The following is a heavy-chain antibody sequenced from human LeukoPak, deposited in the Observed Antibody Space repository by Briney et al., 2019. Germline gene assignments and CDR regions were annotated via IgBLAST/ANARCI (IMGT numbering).Heavy chain of an antibody. D-gene: IGHD3-3*01. CDR1: GFTFGDYA. CDR2: IRSKAYGGTT. V-gene: IGHV3-49*03. J-gene: IGHJ6*03. CDR3: TRIRFLEWLLPTYYYYYYMDV. Sequence: GGSLRLSCTASGFTFGDYAMSWFRQAPGKGLEWVGFIRSKAYGGTTEYAASVKGRFTISRDDSKSIAYLQMNSLKTEDTAVYYCTRIRFLEWLLPTYYYYYYMDVWGKGTTVTVSS.